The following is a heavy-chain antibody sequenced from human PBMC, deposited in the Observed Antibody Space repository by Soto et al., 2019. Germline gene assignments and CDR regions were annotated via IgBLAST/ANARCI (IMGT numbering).Heavy chain of an antibody. D-gene: IGHD1-26*01. CDR1: GFTFSSYG. CDR3: ARDFGFVPGSYDLDY. V-gene: IGHV3-33*01. CDR2: IWYDGSNK. Sequence: QVQLVESGGGVVQPGRSLRLSCAASGFTFSSYGMHWVRQAPGKGLEWVAVIWYDGSNKYYADSVKGRFTISRDNSKNTLYLQMNSLRAEDTAVNYCARDFGFVPGSYDLDYWGQGTLVTVSS. J-gene: IGHJ4*02.